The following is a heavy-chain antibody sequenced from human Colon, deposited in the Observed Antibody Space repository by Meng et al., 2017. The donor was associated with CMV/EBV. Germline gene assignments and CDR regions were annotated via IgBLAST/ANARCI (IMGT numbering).Heavy chain of an antibody. CDR3: ARDPGGADYGMDV. Sequence: GESLKISCAASGFTFSNSDMNWVRQAPGKGLEWVSGVSWNGSRTHYADSVKGRFIISRDNSRNFLYQQMNSLRPEDTAVYYCARDPGGADYGMDVWGQGTTVTVSS. CDR1: GFTFSNSD. CDR2: VSWNGSRT. V-gene: IGHV3-19*01. J-gene: IGHJ6*02. D-gene: IGHD3-10*01.